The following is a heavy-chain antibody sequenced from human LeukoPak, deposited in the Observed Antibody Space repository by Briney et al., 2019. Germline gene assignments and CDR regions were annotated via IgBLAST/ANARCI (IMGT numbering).Heavy chain of an antibody. CDR2: IYHSGST. CDR1: GYSISSGYY. J-gene: IGHJ4*02. V-gene: IGHV4-38-2*02. D-gene: IGHD6-19*01. CDR3: ARAPRGAVAGFDY. Sequence: SETLSLTCTVSGYSISSGYYWGWIRQPPGKGLEWIGSIYHSGSTYYNPSLKSRVTISVDTSKNQFSLKLSSVTAADTAVYYCARAPRGAVAGFDYWGQGTLVIVSS.